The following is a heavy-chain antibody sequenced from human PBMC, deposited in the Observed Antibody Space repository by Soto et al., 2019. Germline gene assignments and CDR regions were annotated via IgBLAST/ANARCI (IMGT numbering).Heavy chain of an antibody. Sequence: ASVKVSCKASGYTFTSYGISWVRQAPGQGLEWIGWISAYNGNTNYAQKIQGRVTMTTDTSTSTAYMELRSLRSDDTAVYYCARDGITTVTSLSANYYYYYMDVWGKGTTVTVSS. CDR3: ARDGITTVTSLSANYYYYYMDV. CDR1: GYTFTSYG. CDR2: ISAYNGNT. D-gene: IGHD4-17*01. V-gene: IGHV1-18*01. J-gene: IGHJ6*03.